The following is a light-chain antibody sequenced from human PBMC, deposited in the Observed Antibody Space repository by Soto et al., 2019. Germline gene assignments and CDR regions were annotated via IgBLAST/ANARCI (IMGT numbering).Light chain of an antibody. Sequence: QSVLTQPASMSGSPGQSITISCTGTSSDVGGYNFVSWYQQHPGKAPKLIIFDVSNRPSGISNRFSGSKSGNTASLTISGRQAEDAADCYCSSYASSSTLVVFGGGTQLTVL. J-gene: IGLJ2*01. CDR2: DVS. CDR3: SSYASSSTLVV. CDR1: SSDVGGYNF. V-gene: IGLV2-14*01.